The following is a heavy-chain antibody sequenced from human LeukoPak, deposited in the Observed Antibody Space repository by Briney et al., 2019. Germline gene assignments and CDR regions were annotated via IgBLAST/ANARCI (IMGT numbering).Heavy chain of an antibody. V-gene: IGHV4-59*01. CDR2: IYYSGST. CDR3: ARAGNFWSDYY. D-gene: IGHD3-3*01. Sequence: SETLSLTCTVSGGSISSYYWSWIRQPPGKGLEWIGYIYYSGSTNYNPSLKSRVTMSVDTSKNQFSLKLSSVTAADTAVYYCARAGNFWSDYYWGQGTLVTVSS. J-gene: IGHJ4*02. CDR1: GGSISSYY.